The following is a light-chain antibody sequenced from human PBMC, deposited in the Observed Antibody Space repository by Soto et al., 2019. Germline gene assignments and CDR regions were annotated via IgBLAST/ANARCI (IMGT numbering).Light chain of an antibody. CDR2: GVT. J-gene: IGLJ1*01. Sequence: QSALTQPPSASGSPGQSVTISCTGTSSDVGGYNYVSWYQQHPGKAPKLMIYGVTKRPSGVPDRFSGSKSGNTASLTGSGLQDEDEAYYYCSSYAGSNNYVFGTGTKLTVL. CDR3: SSYAGSNNYV. V-gene: IGLV2-8*01. CDR1: SSDVGGYNY.